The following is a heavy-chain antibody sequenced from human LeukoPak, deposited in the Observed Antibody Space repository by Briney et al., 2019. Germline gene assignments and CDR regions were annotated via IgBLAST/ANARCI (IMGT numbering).Heavy chain of an antibody. CDR2: INPNSGGT. D-gene: IGHD3-16*02. V-gene: IGHV1-2*02. J-gene: IGHJ5*02. CDR3: ARDLPSVWGSYRYRRRFDP. Sequence: ASVKVSCKASGYTFTGYYMHWVRQAPGQGLEWMEWINPNSGGTNYAQKFQGRVTMTRDTSISTAYMELSRLRSDDTAVYYCARDLPSVWGSYRYRRRFDPWGQGTLVTVSS. CDR1: GYTFTGYY.